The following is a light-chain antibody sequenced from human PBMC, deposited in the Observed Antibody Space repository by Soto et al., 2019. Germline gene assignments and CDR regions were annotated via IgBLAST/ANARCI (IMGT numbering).Light chain of an antibody. Sequence: IQMTQAPSSLSAAVGDRFTITCQASQDIKNYLIWYQQKPGKAPKLLIYDASSLGIGVSSRFSGSGSGTYFTLTISSLQPEDIATYYCQQFDSVPCTFGQGTKLEIK. CDR2: DAS. V-gene: IGKV1-33*01. CDR1: QDIKNY. J-gene: IGKJ2*02. CDR3: QQFDSVPCT.